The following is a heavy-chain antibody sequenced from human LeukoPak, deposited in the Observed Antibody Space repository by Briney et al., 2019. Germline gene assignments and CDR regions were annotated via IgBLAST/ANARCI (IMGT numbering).Heavy chain of an antibody. J-gene: IGHJ4*02. D-gene: IGHD3-10*01. CDR1: CGSISSSSYY. CDR2: IYYSGST. CDR3: ARHIGSGSYYKTTYYFDY. Sequence: SETLSLTCTVSCGSISSSSYYWGWIRQPPGKGLEWIGSIYYSGSTYYNPSLKSRVTISVDTSKNQFSLKLSSVTAADTAVYYCARHIGSGSYYKTTYYFDYWGQGTLVTVSS. V-gene: IGHV4-39*01.